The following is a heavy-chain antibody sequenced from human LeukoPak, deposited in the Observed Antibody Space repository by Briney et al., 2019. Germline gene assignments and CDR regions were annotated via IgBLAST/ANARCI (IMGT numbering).Heavy chain of an antibody. CDR2: VFDSGGT. Sequence: SETLSLTCTVSRRSMSNYWWSWIRQPPGKGLEWIGYVFDSGGTNYNPSLKSRVTISVDTSKKQFSLKLSSVTAADTAVYYCARGYSSSWNYFDFWGQGTLVTVSS. V-gene: IGHV4-59*01. J-gene: IGHJ4*02. D-gene: IGHD6-13*01. CDR1: RRSMSNYW. CDR3: ARGYSSSWNYFDF.